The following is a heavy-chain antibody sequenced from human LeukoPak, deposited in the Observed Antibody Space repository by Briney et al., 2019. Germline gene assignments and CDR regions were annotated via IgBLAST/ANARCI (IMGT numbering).Heavy chain of an antibody. CDR2: ISYSGST. Sequence: SETLSLTCTVSGGSISSYYWSWIRQPPGKGLEWIGYISYSGSTNYIPSLKSRVTISVDTSKNQFSLILSSVTAADTAVYYCARAGGYYYDSSGYFDYWGQGTLVTVSS. V-gene: IGHV4-59*01. D-gene: IGHD3-22*01. CDR3: ARAGGYYYDSSGYFDY. CDR1: GGSISSYY. J-gene: IGHJ4*02.